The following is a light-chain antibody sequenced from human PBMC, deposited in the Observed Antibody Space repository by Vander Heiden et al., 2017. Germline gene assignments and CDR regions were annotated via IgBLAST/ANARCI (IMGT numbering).Light chain of an antibody. Sequence: QSALTQPASVSGSSGQSITISCTGTSTDVGTYNLVSWYQQYPGKAPKLIIYEVTKRPSGISDRFFASKSGNTASLTISGLQAEDGANYYCCSYAGSRRYMVFGGGTKLTVL. J-gene: IGLJ3*02. CDR1: STDVGTYNL. CDR2: EVT. CDR3: CSYAGSRRYMV. V-gene: IGLV2-23*02.